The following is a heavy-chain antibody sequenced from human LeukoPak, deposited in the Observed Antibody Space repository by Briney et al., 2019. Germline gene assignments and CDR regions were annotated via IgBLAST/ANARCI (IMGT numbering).Heavy chain of an antibody. Sequence: SETLSLTCAVYGGSFSGYYWSWMRQPPGKGLKWIGEINHSGSTNYNPSLKSRVTISVDTSKNQFSLKLSSVTAADTAVYYCARVGVVIDDAFDIWRQGTMVTVCS. J-gene: IGHJ3*02. CDR2: INHSGST. D-gene: IGHD3-3*01. CDR1: GGSFSGYY. V-gene: IGHV4-34*01. CDR3: ARVGVVIDDAFDI.